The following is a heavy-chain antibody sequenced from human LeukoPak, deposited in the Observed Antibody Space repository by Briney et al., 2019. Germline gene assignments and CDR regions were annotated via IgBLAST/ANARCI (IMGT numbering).Heavy chain of an antibody. CDR3: ASIVVVTAAIDY. D-gene: IGHD2-21*02. J-gene: IGHJ4*02. Sequence: SETLSLTCAVSGGSISSADYYWSWIRQSPGKGLEWSGFIYYSGSTYYNPSLKSRVTISVDTSKNQFSLKLRSVTAADTAVYYCASIVVVTAAIDYWGPGTLVTVSS. CDR2: IYYSGST. V-gene: IGHV4-30-4*01. CDR1: GGSISSADYY.